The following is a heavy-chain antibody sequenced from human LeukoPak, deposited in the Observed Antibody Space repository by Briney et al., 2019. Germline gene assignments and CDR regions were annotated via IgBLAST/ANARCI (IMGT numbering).Heavy chain of an antibody. D-gene: IGHD6-13*01. CDR2: IIPILGIA. Sequence: SVKVSCKASGGTFSSYAISWVRQAPGQGLEWMGRIIPILGIANYAQKFQGRVTITADKSTSTAYMELSSLRSEDTAVYYCAREGIAAAGWFDPWGQGTLVTVSS. J-gene: IGHJ5*02. CDR1: GGTFSSYA. CDR3: AREGIAAAGWFDP. V-gene: IGHV1-69*04.